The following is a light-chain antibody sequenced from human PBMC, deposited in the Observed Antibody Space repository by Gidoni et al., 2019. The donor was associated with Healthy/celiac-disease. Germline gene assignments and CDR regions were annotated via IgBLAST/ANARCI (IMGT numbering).Light chain of an antibody. CDR1: QSISSY. CDR3: QQSYSTRFT. J-gene: IGKJ3*01. CDR2: AAS. V-gene: IGKV1-39*01. Sequence: DFQMTQSPSSLSASVGDRVTITCRASQSISSYLNWYQQKPGKAPKLLIYAASSLQSGVPSRFSDSGSRTDFTLTISSLQPEDFATYYCQQSYSTRFTFGPGTKVDIK.